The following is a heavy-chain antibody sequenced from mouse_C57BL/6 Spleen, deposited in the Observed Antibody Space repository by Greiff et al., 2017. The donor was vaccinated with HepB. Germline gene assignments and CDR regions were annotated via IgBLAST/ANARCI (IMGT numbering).Heavy chain of an antibody. V-gene: IGHV1-72*01. CDR3: ARFRYAMDY. CDR1: GYTFTSYW. J-gene: IGHJ4*01. Sequence: QVQLKQPGAELVKPGASVKLSCKASGYTFTSYWMHWVKQRPGRGLEWIGRIDPNSGGTKYNEKFKSKATLTVDKHSSTAYMQLSSLTSEDSAVYYCARFRYAMDYWGQGTSVTVSS. CDR2: IDPNSGGT.